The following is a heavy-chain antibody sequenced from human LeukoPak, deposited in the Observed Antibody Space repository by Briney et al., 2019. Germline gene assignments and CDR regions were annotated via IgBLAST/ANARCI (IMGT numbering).Heavy chain of an antibody. V-gene: IGHV3-23*01. CDR1: VVTFSSYD. CDR3: AKNGSGTSRAFDV. Sequence: GGSLRLSCAASVVTFSSYDMSWGCQAPRKGLGRALGMSVSGTIAYYADSVKGTFTVSRDNSNSTLYLQMTRLRAEDTELYYCAKNGSGTSRAFDVWGQGTMVTVSS. CDR2: MSVSGTIA. J-gene: IGHJ3*01. D-gene: IGHD3-10*01.